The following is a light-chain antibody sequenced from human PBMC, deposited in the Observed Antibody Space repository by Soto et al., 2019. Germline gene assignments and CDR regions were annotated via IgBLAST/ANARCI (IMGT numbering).Light chain of an antibody. V-gene: IGLV2-23*01. CDR2: EDT. CDR3: CSYAGHSTYV. CDR1: SNDAGGYYL. Sequence: QSALTQPASVSGSPGQSTTISCTGVSNDAGGYYLVSWYQQHPGQAPKLIIYEDTKRPSGVSSRFSGSTSANTPSLTISGLQAADEADYYCCSYAGHSTYVFAGGTKV. J-gene: IGLJ1*01.